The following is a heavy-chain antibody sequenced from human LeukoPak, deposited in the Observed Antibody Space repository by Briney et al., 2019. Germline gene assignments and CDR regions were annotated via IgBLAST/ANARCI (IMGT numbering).Heavy chain of an antibody. CDR1: GGSISSYY. CDR3: ARAARGSGDSSGYYYYFDY. D-gene: IGHD3-22*01. Sequence: SETLSLTCTVSGGSISSYYWSWVRQPPGKGLEWIGYIYYSGSTNYNPSLKSRVTISVDTSKNQFSLKLSSVTAADTAVYSCARAARGSGDSSGYYYYFDYWGQGTLVTVSS. CDR2: IYYSGST. J-gene: IGHJ4*02. V-gene: IGHV4-59*01.